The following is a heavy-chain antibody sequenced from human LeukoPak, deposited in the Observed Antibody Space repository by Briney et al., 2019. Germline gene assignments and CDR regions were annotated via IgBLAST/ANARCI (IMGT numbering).Heavy chain of an antibody. J-gene: IGHJ4*02. CDR2: IYSGGST. V-gene: IGHV3-66*02. Sequence: PGGSLRLSCAASGFTVSSNYMTWVRQAPGKGLEWVAVIYSGGSTYYAGSVKGRFTISRDKSKNTLYLQMDSLSAEDTAVCYCARGRIAARPRFDYWGQGTRVTVSS. D-gene: IGHD6-6*01. CDR1: GFTVSSNY. CDR3: ARGRIAARPRFDY.